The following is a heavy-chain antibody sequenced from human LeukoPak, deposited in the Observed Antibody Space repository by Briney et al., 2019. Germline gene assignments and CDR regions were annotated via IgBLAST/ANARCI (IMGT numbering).Heavy chain of an antibody. CDR1: GYMFSNYW. D-gene: IGHD6-6*01. J-gene: IGHJ4*02. CDR2: IYPGDSDT. Sequence: GESLKISCKGSGYMFSNYWIGWVRQMPGKSLEWMGTIYPGDSDTTYSPSFQGQVTISADKSISTAYLQWNSLKASDTAMYFCAIQTSSSSRVDFWGQGTLVTVSS. CDR3: AIQTSSSSRVDF. V-gene: IGHV5-51*01.